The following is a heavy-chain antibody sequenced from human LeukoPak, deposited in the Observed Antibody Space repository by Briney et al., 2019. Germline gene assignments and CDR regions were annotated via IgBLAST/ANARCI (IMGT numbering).Heavy chain of an antibody. D-gene: IGHD2-2*01. CDR2: ISAYNGNT. J-gene: IGHJ3*02. Sequence: GASVKVSCKASGYAFTSYGISWVRQAPGQGLEWMGWISAYNGNTNYAQKLQGRVTMTTDTSTSTAYMELRSLRSDDTAVYYCARELNFKYCSSTSCYHDAFDIWGQGTMVTVSS. CDR3: ARELNFKYCSSTSCYHDAFDI. V-gene: IGHV1-18*01. CDR1: GYAFTSYG.